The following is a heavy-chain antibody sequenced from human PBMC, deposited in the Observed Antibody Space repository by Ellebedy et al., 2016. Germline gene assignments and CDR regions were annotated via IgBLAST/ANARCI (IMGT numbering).Heavy chain of an antibody. CDR1: GGSISSSSYY. J-gene: IGHJ4*02. V-gene: IGHV4-39*07. CDR2: INHSGST. D-gene: IGHD1-26*01. CDR3: ARDKYGTFDN. Sequence: SETLSLTCTVSGGSISSSSYYWSWIRQPPGKGLEWIGEINHSGSTNCNPSLKSRVIISVDTSKNQFSLKLSSVTAADTAVYYCARDKYGTFDNWGQGTLVTVSS.